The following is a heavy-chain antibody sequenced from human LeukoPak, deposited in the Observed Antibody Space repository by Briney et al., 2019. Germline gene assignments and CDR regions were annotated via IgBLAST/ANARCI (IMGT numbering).Heavy chain of an antibody. CDR1: GFTFSDYY. CDR3: ARGPFWSGYYDD. CDR2: ISSSGSTI. D-gene: IGHD3-3*01. J-gene: IGHJ4*02. Sequence: GGSLRLSCAASGFTFSDYYMSWIRQAPGQGLEWVSYISSSGSTIYYTDSVKGRFTISRDNAKNSLYLQMNSLRAEDTAVYCCARGPFWSGYYDDWGQGTLVTVSS. V-gene: IGHV3-11*01.